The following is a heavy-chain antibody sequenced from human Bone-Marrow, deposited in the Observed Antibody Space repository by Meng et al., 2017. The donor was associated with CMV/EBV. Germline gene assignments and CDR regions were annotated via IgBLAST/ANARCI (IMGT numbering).Heavy chain of an antibody. CDR3: ARRSRYYSGSYLDY. CDR1: GGSFSDYY. Sequence: SETLSLTCAVYGGSFSDYYWTWIRQPPGKGLEWIGEIDHSGSTNYNSSLKSRVTISVDTSRNQFSLKVNYVTAADTSVYYCARRSRYYSGSYLDYWGQGARVTGSS. D-gene: IGHD6-19*01. V-gene: IGHV4-34*01. J-gene: IGHJ4*02. CDR2: IDHSGST.